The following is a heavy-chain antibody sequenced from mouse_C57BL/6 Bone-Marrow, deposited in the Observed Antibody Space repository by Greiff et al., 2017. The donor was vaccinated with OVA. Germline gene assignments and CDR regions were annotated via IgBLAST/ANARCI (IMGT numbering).Heavy chain of an antibody. Sequence: VQLKQSGPELVKPGASVKISCKASGYTFTDYYMNWVKQSHGKSLEWIGDINPNNGGTSYNQKFKGKATLTVDKSSSTAYMELRSLTSEDSAVYYCARAFHNLLLRYFDVWGTGTTVTVSS. CDR1: GYTFTDYY. J-gene: IGHJ1*03. V-gene: IGHV1-26*01. CDR2: INPNNGGT. D-gene: IGHD1-1*01. CDR3: ARAFHNLLLRYFDV.